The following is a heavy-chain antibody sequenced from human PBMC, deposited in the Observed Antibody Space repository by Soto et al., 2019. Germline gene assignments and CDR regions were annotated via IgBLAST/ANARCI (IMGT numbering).Heavy chain of an antibody. Sequence: EVQLVESGGGLVQPGGSLRLSCEASRFSFSTYSMNWVRQAPGKGLEWVSYISSDGSDGSRIYYADSVRGRFTISRDNVKNSLYLQMNSLRDEDTAVYYCAKDGIGGGSQGSFHFDYWGQGTLVTVSS. CDR3: AKDGIGGGSQGSFHFDY. J-gene: IGHJ4*02. CDR2: ISSDGSDGSRI. D-gene: IGHD2-15*01. V-gene: IGHV3-48*02. CDR1: RFSFSTYS.